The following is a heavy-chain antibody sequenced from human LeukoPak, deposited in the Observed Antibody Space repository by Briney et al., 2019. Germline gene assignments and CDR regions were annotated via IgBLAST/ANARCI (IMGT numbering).Heavy chain of an antibody. CDR1: GGTFSSDA. CDR3: ARGLYYYGSEPVGMDV. J-gene: IGHJ6*02. V-gene: IGHV1-69*04. D-gene: IGHD3-10*01. Sequence: SVKVSCKASGGTFSSDAISWVRQAPGQGLEWMGRIIPILGIANYAQKFQGRVTITADKSTSTAYMELSSLRSEDTAVYYCARGLYYYGSEPVGMDVWGQGTTVTVSS. CDR2: IIPILGIA.